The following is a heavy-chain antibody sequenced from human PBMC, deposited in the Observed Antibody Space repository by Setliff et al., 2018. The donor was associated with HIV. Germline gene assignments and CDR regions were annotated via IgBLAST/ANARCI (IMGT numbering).Heavy chain of an antibody. D-gene: IGHD5-12*01. CDR2: LRGDGGSA. CDR3: ARVPVMATITYWYFDL. V-gene: IGHV3-23*01. CDR1: GFTFSIYS. J-gene: IGHJ2*01. Sequence: PGGSLRLSCAASGFTFSIYSMNWVRQAPGKGLEWVSALRGDGGSAYYADPVKGRFTISRDNSKNSLYLQMNSLRAEDTTIYYCARVPVMATITYWYFDLWGRGTLVTVSS.